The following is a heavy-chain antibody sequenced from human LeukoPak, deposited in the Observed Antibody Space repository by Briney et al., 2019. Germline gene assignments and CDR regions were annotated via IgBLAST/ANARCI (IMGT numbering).Heavy chain of an antibody. Sequence: GGSLRLSCAASGFTFGDYYMSWIRQAPGKGLEWVSYISSSGSTIYYADSVKGRFTISRDNAKNSLYLQMNSLRAEDTAVYYCASLYSSSWYDVGWFDPWGQGTLVTVSS. J-gene: IGHJ5*02. V-gene: IGHV3-11*04. CDR3: ASLYSSSWYDVGWFDP. CDR2: ISSSGSTI. CDR1: GFTFGDYY. D-gene: IGHD6-13*01.